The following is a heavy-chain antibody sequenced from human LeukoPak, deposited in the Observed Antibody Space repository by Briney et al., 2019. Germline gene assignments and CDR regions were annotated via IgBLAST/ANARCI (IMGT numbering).Heavy chain of an antibody. D-gene: IGHD3-22*01. V-gene: IGHV1-18*01. CDR2: ISAYNGNT. Sequence: ASVKVSCKASGYTFTSYGISWVRQAPGQGLEWMGWISAYNGNTNYAQKLQGRVTMTTDTSTSTAYMELRSLRSDDTAVYYCARVRGYHDSSGYLLYYFDYWGQGTLVTVSS. J-gene: IGHJ4*02. CDR3: ARVRGYHDSSGYLLYYFDY. CDR1: GYTFTSYG.